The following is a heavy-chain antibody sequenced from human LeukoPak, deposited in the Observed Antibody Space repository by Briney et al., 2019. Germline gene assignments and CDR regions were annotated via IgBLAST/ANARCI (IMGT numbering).Heavy chain of an antibody. CDR2: ISSSGSTI. D-gene: IGHD2-21*01. CDR1: GFTFSDYY. J-gene: IGHJ3*02. CDR3: AREGLAYCGGDCYSNAFDI. V-gene: IGHV3-11*01. Sequence: GGSLRLSCAASGFTFSDYYMSWIRQAPGKGLEWVSYISSSGSTIYYADSVKGQFTISRDNAKNSLYLQMNSLRAEDTAVYYCAREGLAYCGGDCYSNAFDIWGQGTMVTVSS.